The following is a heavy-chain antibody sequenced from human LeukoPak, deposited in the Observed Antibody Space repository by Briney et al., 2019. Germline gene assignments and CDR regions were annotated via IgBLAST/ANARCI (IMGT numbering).Heavy chain of an antibody. CDR1: GFTFSSYG. D-gene: IGHD4-17*01. V-gene: IGHV3-7*01. CDR3: ARVPLPDYGDYFFRPSYYFDY. J-gene: IGHJ4*02. Sequence: PGGSLRLSCAASGFTFSSYGMHWVRQAPGKGLEWVANIKQNGSEKYYVDSVKGRFTISRDNAKNSLYLQMNSLRAEDTAVYYCARVPLPDYGDYFFRPSYYFDYWGQGTLVTVSS. CDR2: IKQNGSEK.